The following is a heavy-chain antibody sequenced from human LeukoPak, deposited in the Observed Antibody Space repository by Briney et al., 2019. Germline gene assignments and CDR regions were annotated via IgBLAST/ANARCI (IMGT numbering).Heavy chain of an antibody. V-gene: IGHV1-69*05. D-gene: IGHD5-12*01. CDR1: VGTFSSYA. J-gene: IGHJ4*02. CDR2: IIPILGTA. CDR3: ARGLVATIGFFDY. Sequence: PVKVSCAASVGTFSSYAISWVRQAPGQGLEWMGGIIPILGTANYAQKFQGRVTITTDESTSTAHMELSSVRSEDTAVYYCARGLVATIGFFDYWGQGTLVTVSS.